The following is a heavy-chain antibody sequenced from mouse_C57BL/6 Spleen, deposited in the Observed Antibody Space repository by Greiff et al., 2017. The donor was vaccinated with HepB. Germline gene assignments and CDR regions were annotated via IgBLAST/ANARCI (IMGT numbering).Heavy chain of an antibody. V-gene: IGHV1-61*01. D-gene: IGHD1-1*01. J-gene: IGHJ2*01. CDR1: GYTFTSYW. CDR2: IYPSDSET. CDR3: AREGDYYGSSSDY. Sequence: QVQLQQPGAELVRPGSSVKLSCKASGYTFTSYWMDWVKQRPGQGLEWIGNIYPSDSETHYNQKFKDKATLTVDKSSSTAYMQLSSLTSEDSAVYYCAREGDYYGSSSDYWGQGTTLTVSS.